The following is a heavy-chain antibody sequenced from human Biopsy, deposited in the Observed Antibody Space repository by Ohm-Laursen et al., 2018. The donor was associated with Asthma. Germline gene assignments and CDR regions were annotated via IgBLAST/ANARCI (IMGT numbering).Heavy chain of an antibody. J-gene: IGHJ3*02. CDR3: ARDLGIVGATPDGFNN. CDR2: GCSSGST. Sequence: TLSFTCTASSRPTSSVHYYWTWIRQPPGRVLERAGYGCSSGSTYYNPSLDSRVMNSLDTSKNQYSLSLSSVSAADTAVYFCARDLGIVGATPDGFNNWGQGTLVSVSS. V-gene: IGHV4-30-4*01. CDR1: SRPTSSVHYY. D-gene: IGHD1-26*01.